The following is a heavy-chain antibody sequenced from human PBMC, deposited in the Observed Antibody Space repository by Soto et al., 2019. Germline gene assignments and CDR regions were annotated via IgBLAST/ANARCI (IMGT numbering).Heavy chain of an antibody. CDR1: GVSISSGGYY. V-gene: IGHV4-31*03. CDR3: ARALYYGDYDY. CDR2: IYYSGST. D-gene: IGHD4-17*01. J-gene: IGHJ4*02. Sequence: TLSLTCTVSGVSISSGGYYWSWIRQHPGKGLEWIGYIYYSGSTYYNPSLKSRVTISVDTSKNQFSLKLSSVTAADTAVYYCARALYYGDYDYWGQGTLVTVSS.